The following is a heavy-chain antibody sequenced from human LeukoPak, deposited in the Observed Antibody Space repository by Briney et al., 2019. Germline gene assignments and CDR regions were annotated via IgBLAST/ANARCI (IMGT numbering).Heavy chain of an antibody. CDR1: GFTFSDYY. J-gene: IGHJ5*02. D-gene: IGHD3-10*01. CDR3: ARERNTMVRGVTGWFDP. V-gene: IGHV3-11*01. Sequence: GGSLRLSCAASGFTFSDYYMSWIRQAPGKGLEWVSYISSSGSTIYYADSVKGRFTISRDNAKNSLYPQMNSLRAEDTAVYYCARERNTMVRGVTGWFDPWGQGTLVTVSS. CDR2: ISSSGSTI.